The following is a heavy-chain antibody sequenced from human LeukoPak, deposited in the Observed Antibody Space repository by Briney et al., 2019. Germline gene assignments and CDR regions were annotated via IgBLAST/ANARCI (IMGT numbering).Heavy chain of an antibody. CDR3: ARATTVPNWFDP. CDR2: IYYSGST. V-gene: IGHV4-61*01. J-gene: IGHJ5*02. D-gene: IGHD4-17*01. CDR1: GGSVSSGSYY. Sequence: SETLSLTCTVSGGSVSSGSYYWSWIRQPPGKGLEWIGYIYYSGSTNYNPSLKSRVTISVDTSKNQFSLKLSSVTAADTAVYYCARATTVPNWFDPWGQGTLVTASS.